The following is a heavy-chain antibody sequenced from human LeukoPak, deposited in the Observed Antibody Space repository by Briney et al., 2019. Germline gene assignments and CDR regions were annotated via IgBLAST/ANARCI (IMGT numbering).Heavy chain of an antibody. V-gene: IGHV3-74*01. J-gene: IGHJ5*02. CDR2: INTGGSST. CDR3: ARDRGHYDILTGYYNVAGWFNP. CDR1: GFAFSSYW. D-gene: IGHD3-9*01. Sequence: GGSLRLSCAASGFAFSSYWMHRVRQAPGKGLVYVSRINTGGSSTTYADSVKGRFTISGDNAKNTLYLQMNSLRAEDTAVYYCARDRGHYDILTGYYNVAGWFNPWGQGTLVTVSS.